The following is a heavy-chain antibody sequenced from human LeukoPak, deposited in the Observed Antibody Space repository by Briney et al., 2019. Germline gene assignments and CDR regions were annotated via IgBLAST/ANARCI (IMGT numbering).Heavy chain of an antibody. V-gene: IGHV3-74*01. CDR3: AGVEGATDWFDP. CDR2: INSDGSST. J-gene: IGHJ5*02. Sequence: PGGSLRLSCAASGFTFSSYWMHWVRQAPGKGLVWVSRINSDGSSTSYADSVKGRFTISRDNAKNTLYLQMNSLRAEDTAVYYCAGVEGATDWFDPWGQGTLVTVSS. D-gene: IGHD1-26*01. CDR1: GFTFSSYW.